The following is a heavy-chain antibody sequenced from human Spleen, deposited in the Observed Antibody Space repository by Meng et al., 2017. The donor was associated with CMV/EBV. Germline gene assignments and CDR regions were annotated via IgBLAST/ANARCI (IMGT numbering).Heavy chain of an antibody. V-gene: IGHV3-11*01. CDR1: GLPLIAYY. Sequence: SGLPLIAYYMSWIGQAPGKGLEWVSYISSSGRTIYYADSVKGRFTISRDNAKNSLYLQMNSLRAEDTAVYYCAREGQMGGYDSQFDPWGQGTLVTVSS. CDR2: ISSSGRTI. D-gene: IGHD5-12*01. J-gene: IGHJ5*02. CDR3: AREGQMGGYDSQFDP.